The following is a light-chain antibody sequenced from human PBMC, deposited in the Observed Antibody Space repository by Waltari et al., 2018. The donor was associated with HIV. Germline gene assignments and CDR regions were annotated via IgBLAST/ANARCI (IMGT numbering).Light chain of an antibody. CDR1: SSDVGDYKS. J-gene: IGLJ1*01. CDR3: CSYAGTYTYV. V-gene: IGLV2-11*01. Sequence: QSALTQPRSVSGSPGQSVTISCTGTSSDVGDYKSVSWYQQHLGKAPKLMIYDVSKWPSGVPDRFSGSKSGNTASLTISGLQAEDEADYYCCSYAGTYTYVFGTGTKVTVL. CDR2: DVS.